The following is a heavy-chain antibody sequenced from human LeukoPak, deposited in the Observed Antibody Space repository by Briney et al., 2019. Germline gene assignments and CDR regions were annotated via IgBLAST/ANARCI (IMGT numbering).Heavy chain of an antibody. V-gene: IGHV3-49*03. CDR2: IRSKAYGGTK. CDR3: TRGDYYDSSGYYLLFDY. J-gene: IGHJ4*02. CDR1: GFTIGDYG. Sequence: PGRSLRLSCIGSGFTIGDYGMSWIRQAPGKGLEWVGFIRSKAYGGTKEYAASVKGRLTISRDDSRSIAYLQMNSLKTEDTAVYYCTRGDYYDSSGYYLLFDYWGQGTLVTVSS. D-gene: IGHD3-22*01.